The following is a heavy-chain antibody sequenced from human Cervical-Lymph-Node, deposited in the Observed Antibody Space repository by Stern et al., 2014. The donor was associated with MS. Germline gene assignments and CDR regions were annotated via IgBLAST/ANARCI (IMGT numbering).Heavy chain of an antibody. J-gene: IGHJ3*02. CDR1: GFTFTSSA. D-gene: IGHD3-22*01. Sequence: QLVESEPEVKKPGTSVKVSCKASGFTFTSSAVQWVRQARGQRLEWIGWIVVGSGNTNYAQKFQERVTITRDMSTSTAYMELSSLRSEDTAVYYCAAEPMYYSDSVGAFDIWGQGTMVTVSS. V-gene: IGHV1-58*01. CDR2: IVVGSGNT. CDR3: AAEPMYYSDSVGAFDI.